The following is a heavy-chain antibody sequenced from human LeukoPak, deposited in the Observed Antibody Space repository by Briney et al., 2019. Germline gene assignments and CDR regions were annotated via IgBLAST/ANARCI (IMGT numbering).Heavy chain of an antibody. CDR3: TTRITMISSPKNFDY. D-gene: IGHD3-22*01. CDR2: IKSKTDGGTT. V-gene: IGHV3-15*01. J-gene: IGHJ4*02. Sequence: GGSLRLSCAASGFTFSKNAMSWIRQAPGKGLEWVGRIKSKTDGGTTDYAAPVEGRFTISRDDSKNTLYLQMNSLKTEDTAVYYCTTRITMISSPKNFDYWGQGTLVTVSS. CDR1: GFTFSKNA.